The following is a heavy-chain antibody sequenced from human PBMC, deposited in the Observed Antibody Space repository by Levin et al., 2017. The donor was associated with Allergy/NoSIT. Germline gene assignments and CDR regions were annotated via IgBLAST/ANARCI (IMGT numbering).Heavy chain of an antibody. V-gene: IGHV4-34*01. Sequence: SETLSLTCAVYGGSFSGYYWSWIRQPPGKGLEWIGEINHSGSTNYNPSLKSRVTISVDTSKNQFSLKLSSVTAADTAVYYCARSYRGYCSSTSCEYYYMDVWGKGTTVTVSS. CDR1: GGSFSGYY. CDR2: INHSGST. J-gene: IGHJ6*03. CDR3: ARSYRGYCSSTSCEYYYMDV. D-gene: IGHD2-2*01.